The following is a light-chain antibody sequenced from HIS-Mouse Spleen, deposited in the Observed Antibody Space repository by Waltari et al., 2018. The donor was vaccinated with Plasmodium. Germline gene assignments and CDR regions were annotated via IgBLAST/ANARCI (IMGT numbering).Light chain of an antibody. CDR3: CSYAGSSTYV. CDR2: EGS. CDR1: SSDVGSYNL. V-gene: IGLV2-23*01. Sequence: QSALTQPASVSGSPGQSITISCTGTSSDVGSYNLVSWYQQHPGQAPKLMIYEGSKRPSGGSNRFSGSKSGNKASLTISGLQAEDEADYYCCSYAGSSTYVFGTGTKVTVL. J-gene: IGLJ1*01.